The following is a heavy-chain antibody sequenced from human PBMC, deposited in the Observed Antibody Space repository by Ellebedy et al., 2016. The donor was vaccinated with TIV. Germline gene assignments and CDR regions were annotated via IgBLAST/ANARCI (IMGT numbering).Heavy chain of an antibody. CDR1: GFTFSSYA. Sequence: PGGSLRLSCAASGFTFSSYAMSWVRQAPGKGLEWVSAISGSGDTTYYADSVQGRFTISRDNSKNTLYLQMSSLRADDTAIYYCAKDRSPTMIALDFWGQGTLVTVSS. CDR3: AKDRSPTMIALDF. J-gene: IGHJ4*02. CDR2: ISGSGDTT. V-gene: IGHV3-23*01. D-gene: IGHD3-22*01.